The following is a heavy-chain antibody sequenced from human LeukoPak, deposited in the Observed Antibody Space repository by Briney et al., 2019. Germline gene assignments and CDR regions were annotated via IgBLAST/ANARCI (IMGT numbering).Heavy chain of an antibody. D-gene: IGHD6-19*01. CDR2: TYYRSKWYN. Sequence: SQTLSLTCAISGDSVSSNSAAWNWIRQSPWRGLEWLGRTYYRSKWYNDYAVSVKSRITISPDTSKNQFSLQLNSVTPEDTAVYYCARGLDVAVAGTDLYWFDPWGQGTLVTVSS. CDR1: GDSVSSNSAA. J-gene: IGHJ5*02. CDR3: ARGLDVAVAGTDLYWFDP. V-gene: IGHV6-1*01.